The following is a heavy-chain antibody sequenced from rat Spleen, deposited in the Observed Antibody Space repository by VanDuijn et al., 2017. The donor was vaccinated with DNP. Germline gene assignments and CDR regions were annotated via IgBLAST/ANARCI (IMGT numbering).Heavy chain of an antibody. D-gene: IGHD1-11*01. CDR3: ARDAGGPFDY. V-gene: IGHV5-20*01. CDR1: GFTFSDYY. J-gene: IGHJ2*01. Sequence: EVQLVESGGGLVQPGRSLKLSCEASGFTFSDYYLAWVRQAPTKGLEWVASISYDGGSTYYPDSVKGRFTISRDNAKNTLQLQMNNLRSEDTATYYCARDAGGPFDYWGQGVMVIVSS. CDR2: ISYDGGST.